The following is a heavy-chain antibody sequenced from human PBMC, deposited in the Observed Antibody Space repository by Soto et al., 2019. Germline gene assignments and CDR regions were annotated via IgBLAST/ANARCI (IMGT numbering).Heavy chain of an antibody. CDR2: ICHSGGT. CDR3: ARDSRSGYYLEY. CDR1: GDSISSGGYS. J-gene: IGHJ4*02. Sequence: PSETLSLTCAVSGDSISSGGYSWNWIRQPPGKGLEWIGYICHSGGTDYNPSLKSRVTITVDSSNNQFSLKLNSVTAADTAVYYCARDSRSGYYLEYWGQGTLVTVSS. V-gene: IGHV4-30-2*01. D-gene: IGHD3-22*01.